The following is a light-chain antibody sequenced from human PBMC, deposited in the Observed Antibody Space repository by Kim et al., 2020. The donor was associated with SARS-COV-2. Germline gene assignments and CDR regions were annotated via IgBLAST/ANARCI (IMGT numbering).Light chain of an antibody. V-gene: IGKV3-15*01. CDR3: QQYDNWPSIT. Sequence: SPGERVTLSCRASQSISRNLAWYQQKPGQAPRLLISSTSVRATDFPARFSGSGSGTEFTLTISSLQSEDFAVYYCQQYDNWPSITFGQGTRLEIK. CDR1: QSISRN. CDR2: STS. J-gene: IGKJ5*01.